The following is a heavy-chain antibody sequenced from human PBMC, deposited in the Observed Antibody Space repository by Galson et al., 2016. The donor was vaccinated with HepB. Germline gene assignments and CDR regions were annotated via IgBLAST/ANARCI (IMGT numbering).Heavy chain of an antibody. Sequence: SLRLSCAVSGFSVSDNYMSWVRHAPGKGLAWVSLIYSDGRTHHAESVRGRFTISRDNSKNTVYLQMNSLRVEDSAIYYCATRLGYCRGGTCFGRYWGKGSLVIVS. J-gene: IGHJ1*01. V-gene: IGHV3-53*01. D-gene: IGHD2-15*01. CDR1: GFSVSDNY. CDR3: ATRLGYCRGGTCFGRY. CDR2: IYSDGRT.